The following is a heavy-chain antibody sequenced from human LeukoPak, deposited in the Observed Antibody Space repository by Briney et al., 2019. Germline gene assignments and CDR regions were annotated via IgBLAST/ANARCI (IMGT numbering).Heavy chain of an antibody. CDR2: INPNSGGT. D-gene: IGHD2-21*01. J-gene: IGHJ6*03. CDR1: GYTFTGYY. V-gene: IGHV1-2*02. CDR3: ARTYPHIVAVIAMSYMHV. Sequence: ASVQVSCKASGYTFTGYYMHWVRQAPGQGLEWMGWINPNSGGTNYAQKFQGRVTMTRDTSISTAYMELSRLRSDDTAVYYCARTYPHIVAVIAMSYMHVWDKGTTVTVSS.